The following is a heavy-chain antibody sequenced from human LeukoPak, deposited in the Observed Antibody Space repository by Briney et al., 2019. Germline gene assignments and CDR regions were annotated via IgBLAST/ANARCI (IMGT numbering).Heavy chain of an antibody. D-gene: IGHD1-26*01. CDR2: INPNSGGT. V-gene: IGHV1-2*02. Sequence: ASVKVSCKASGYTFTGYYMHWVRQAPGQGLEWMGWINPNSGGTNYAQKFQGRVTMTRDTSISTAYMELRSLRSDDTAVYYCARARGPPRACDYWGQGTLVTVSS. CDR1: GYTFTGYY. J-gene: IGHJ4*02. CDR3: ARARGPPRACDY.